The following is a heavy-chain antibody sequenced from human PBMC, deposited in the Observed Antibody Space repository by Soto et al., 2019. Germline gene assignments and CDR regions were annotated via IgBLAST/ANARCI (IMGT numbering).Heavy chain of an antibody. CDR3: ALSVTRYGDYVKNWFAP. Sequence: VSGPTLVNPTQTLTLTCTFSGFSLSISGVGVGWIRQPPGKALEWLALIYWDDDKRYSPSLKSRLTITKDTSKNQVVLTMTNMDPVDTSTYYCALSVTRYGDYVKNWFAPCAQRTPVTVSS. V-gene: IGHV2-5*02. J-gene: IGHJ5*02. D-gene: IGHD4-17*01. CDR2: IYWDDDK. CDR1: GFSLSISGVG.